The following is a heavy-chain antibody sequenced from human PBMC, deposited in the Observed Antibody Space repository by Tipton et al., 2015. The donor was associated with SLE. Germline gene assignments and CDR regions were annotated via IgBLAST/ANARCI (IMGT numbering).Heavy chain of an antibody. CDR3: AREHENGDVFDQ. Sequence: TLSLTCTVSGASINSGNYYWTWIRQPAGKGLEWVGRFFTAGSTNYDRSLRSRATISLDTSKNQFSLKLSSVTAADTAVYYCAREHENGDVFDQWGQGTLVTVSS. CDR1: GASINSGNYY. J-gene: IGHJ4*02. V-gene: IGHV4-61*02. D-gene: IGHD3-10*01. CDR2: FFTAGST.